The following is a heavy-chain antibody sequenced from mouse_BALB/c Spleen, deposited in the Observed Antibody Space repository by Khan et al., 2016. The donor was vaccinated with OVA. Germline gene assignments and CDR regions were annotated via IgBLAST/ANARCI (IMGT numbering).Heavy chain of an antibody. J-gene: IGHJ3*01. CDR1: GFTFNTYD. Sequence: EVQLVESGGGLVQPKGSLKVSCAASGFTFNTYDMNWARQAPGKGLEWVARIRNKSNNYATYYADSVRDRFTISRDDSQSMLYLQMNNVKTGATAMYYCVRQGYGYSWFVYWGQGTLVTVSA. D-gene: IGHD2-2*01. CDR2: IRNKSNNYAT. CDR3: VRQGYGYSWFVY. V-gene: IGHV10-1*02.